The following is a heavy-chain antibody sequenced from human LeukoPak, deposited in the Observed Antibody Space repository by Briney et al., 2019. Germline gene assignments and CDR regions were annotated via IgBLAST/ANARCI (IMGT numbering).Heavy chain of an antibody. CDR1: GGSISSYY. CDR3: ARQGQDNWFDP. CDR2: IYYSGST. V-gene: IGHV4-59*08. J-gene: IGHJ5*02. Sequence: SETLSLTCTVSGGSISSYYWSWIRQPPGKGLEWIGYIYYSGSTNYNPSLKSRVTISVDTSKNQFSLKLSSVTAADTAVYYCARQGQDNWFDPWGQGTLVTVSS.